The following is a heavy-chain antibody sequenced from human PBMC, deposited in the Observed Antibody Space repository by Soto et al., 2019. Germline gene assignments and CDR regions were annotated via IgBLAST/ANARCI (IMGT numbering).Heavy chain of an antibody. CDR1: GFTFSSHG. CDR3: ARDQLFRRNPRQPRYFAY. J-gene: IGHJ4*02. V-gene: IGHV3-33*01. CDR2: IWYDGSRK. Sequence: GGSLRLSCAASGFTFSSHGMHWVRQSPGKGLEWVAVIWYDGSRKFYADSVKGRFTISRDNSKNTLYLLMNSLRADDTAIYYCARDQLFRRNPRQPRYFAYWGQRTLVTGSS. D-gene: IGHD2-2*01.